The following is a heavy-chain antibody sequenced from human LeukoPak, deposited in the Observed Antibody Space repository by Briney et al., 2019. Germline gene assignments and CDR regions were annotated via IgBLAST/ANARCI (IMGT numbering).Heavy chain of an antibody. D-gene: IGHD2-8*02. CDR3: ARDLYYYETGGPIDRYFDY. Sequence: ASVNVSCKASSYTFTSYGISWVRQAPGQGLEWMGWISVYNGNTNYAQKFQGRVTMTTDTSTSTAYMELRSLRSDDTAVYYCARDLYYYETGGPIDRYFDYWGQGTLVTVSS. J-gene: IGHJ4*02. CDR2: ISVYNGNT. V-gene: IGHV1-18*01. CDR1: SYTFTSYG.